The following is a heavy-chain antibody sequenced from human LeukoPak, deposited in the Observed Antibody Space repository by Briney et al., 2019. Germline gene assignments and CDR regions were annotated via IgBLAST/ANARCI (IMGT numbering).Heavy chain of an antibody. J-gene: IGHJ4*02. CDR3: AKAPSYYYDSRGFHYFDY. V-gene: IGHV3-23*01. Sequence: GGSLRLSCAASGFTFSSYAMSWVRQAPGKGLEWVSAISGSGGSTYYADSVKGRFTISRDNSKNTLYLQMNSLRAEDTAVYYRAKAPSYYYDSRGFHYFDYWGQGTLVTVSS. CDR2: ISGSGGST. D-gene: IGHD3-22*01. CDR1: GFTFSSYA.